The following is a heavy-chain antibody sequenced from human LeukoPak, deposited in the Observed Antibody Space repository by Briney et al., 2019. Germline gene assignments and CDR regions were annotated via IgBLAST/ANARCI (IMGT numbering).Heavy chain of an antibody. Sequence: SETLSLTCTVSGGSINSYWSWIRQPAGKGLGWIGRISGSGTITYNPALQSRLSISIDTSKNQFSLKLMSVTAADTAVYYCARDSGTTGEVKFDPWGQGTLVTVSS. V-gene: IGHV4-4*07. CDR3: ARDSGTTGEVKFDP. CDR1: GGSINSY. CDR2: ISGSGTI. D-gene: IGHD3-10*01. J-gene: IGHJ5*02.